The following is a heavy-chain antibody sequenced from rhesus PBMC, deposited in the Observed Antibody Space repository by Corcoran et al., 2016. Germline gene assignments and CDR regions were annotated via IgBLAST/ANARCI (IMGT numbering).Heavy chain of an antibody. Sequence: QVQVQESGPGLVKPSETLSLTCAVSGSSISSSNWWSWIRQPPGKGLEWIGYISGSSASTYYHPSLKSRVTLSKDPSTDQFSLKLSSVTAADTAVYYCAGDPSLGGLDSWGQGVVVTVSS. CDR3: AGDPSLGGLDS. D-gene: IGHD3-3*01. CDR1: GSSISSSNW. CDR2: ISGSSAST. V-gene: IGHV4S19*01. J-gene: IGHJ6*01.